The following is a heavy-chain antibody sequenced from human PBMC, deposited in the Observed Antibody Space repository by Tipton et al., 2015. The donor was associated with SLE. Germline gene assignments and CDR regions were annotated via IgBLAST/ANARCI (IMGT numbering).Heavy chain of an antibody. V-gene: IGHV3-30*04. Sequence: SLRLSCAASGFTFNSYALHWVRQAPGKGLEWVAVISYDGSTKYYADSVKGRFTISRDNSKNTLYLQMNSLRAEDTAVYYCARIHYYGSGSRDYWGQGTLVTVSS. D-gene: IGHD3-10*01. CDR2: ISYDGSTK. J-gene: IGHJ4*02. CDR3: ARIHYYGSGSRDY. CDR1: GFTFNSYA.